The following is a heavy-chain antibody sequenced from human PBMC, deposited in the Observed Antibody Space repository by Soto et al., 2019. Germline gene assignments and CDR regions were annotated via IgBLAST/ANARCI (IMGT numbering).Heavy chain of an antibody. CDR3: ASGSSYYYYYGMDV. D-gene: IGHD1-26*01. CDR1: GGSISSYY. V-gene: IGHV4-39*01. Sequence: SETLSLTCTVSGGSISSYYWGWIRQPPGKGLEWIGSIYYSGSTYYNPSLKSRVTISVDTSKNQFSLKLSSVTAADTAVYYCASGSSYYYYYGMDVWGQGTTVTVSS. J-gene: IGHJ6*02. CDR2: IYYSGST.